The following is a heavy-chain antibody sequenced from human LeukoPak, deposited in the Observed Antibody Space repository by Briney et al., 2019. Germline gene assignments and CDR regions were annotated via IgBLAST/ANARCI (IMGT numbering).Heavy chain of an antibody. V-gene: IGHV4-4*09. D-gene: IGHD2-15*01. CDR1: GDSINDHY. CDR2: IYSSVST. Sequence: SETLSLTCTVSGDSINDHYWSWIRQPPGEGLEWIGYIYSSVSTNYNPSLKSRVTISIDTSKSQSSLKLTSVTAADTGVYYCARQRCSGNTCYRVDQLYYMDVWGKGTTVTVSS. CDR3: ARQRCSGNTCYRVDQLYYMDV. J-gene: IGHJ6*03.